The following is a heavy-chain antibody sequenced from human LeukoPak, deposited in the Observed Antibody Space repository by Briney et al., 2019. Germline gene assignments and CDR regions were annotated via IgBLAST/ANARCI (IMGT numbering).Heavy chain of an antibody. CDR3: ARGDDSKKSGY. V-gene: IGHV4-34*01. Sequence: SETLSLTCAVYGGSLSGYYWSWIRQPPGKGLEWIGEIHPSGSTYSKPSLEGRVTMSVDTSKNHFSLKLTSVTAADTAVYYCARGDDSKKSGYWGQGTLVTVSS. CDR1: GGSLSGYY. J-gene: IGHJ4*02. CDR2: IHPSGST. D-gene: IGHD3-22*01.